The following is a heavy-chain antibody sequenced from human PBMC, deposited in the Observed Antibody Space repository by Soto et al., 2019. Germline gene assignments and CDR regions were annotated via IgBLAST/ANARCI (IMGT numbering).Heavy chain of an antibody. D-gene: IGHD3-10*01. CDR3: VKTGGSVRTLYYFDY. CDR1: GFNFTDHS. V-gene: IGHV3-21*01. J-gene: IGHJ4*02. CDR2: ISSRSTYI. Sequence: GGSLRLSCAASGFNFTDHSLSWVRQAPGKGLEWVSSISSRSTYIYYADSVKGRFTISRDNAKNSLHLQLNSLRVEDTAVYYCVKTGGSVRTLYYFDYWGQGTQVTVSS.